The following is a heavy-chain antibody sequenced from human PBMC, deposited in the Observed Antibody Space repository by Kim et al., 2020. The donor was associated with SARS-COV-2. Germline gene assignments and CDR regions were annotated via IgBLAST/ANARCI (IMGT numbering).Heavy chain of an antibody. CDR1: GGSFSGYY. V-gene: IGHV4-34*01. CDR3: AKRGPWYYYYYGMDV. CDR2: INHSGST. Sequence: SETLSLTCAVYGGSFSGYYWSWIRQPPGKGLEWIGEINHSGSTNYNPSLKSRVTISVDTSKNQFSLKLSSVTAADTAVYYCAKRGPWYYYYYGMDVWGQGASVTVSS. J-gene: IGHJ6*02.